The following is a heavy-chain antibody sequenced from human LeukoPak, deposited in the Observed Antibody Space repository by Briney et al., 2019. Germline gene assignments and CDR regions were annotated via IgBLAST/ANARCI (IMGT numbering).Heavy chain of an antibody. V-gene: IGHV3-66*01. D-gene: IGHD6-19*01. J-gene: IGHJ4*02. CDR2: IYSGGST. Sequence: GGSLRLSCAASGFTVSSNYMSWVRQAPGKGLEWVSVIYSGGSTYYADSVKGRFTISRDNSKNTLYLQMNSLRAEDTAVYYCARETLAVAFDYWGQGTLATVSS. CDR1: GFTVSSNY. CDR3: ARETLAVAFDY.